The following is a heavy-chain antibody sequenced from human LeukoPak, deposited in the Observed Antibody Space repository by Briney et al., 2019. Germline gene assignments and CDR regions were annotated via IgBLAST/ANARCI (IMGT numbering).Heavy chain of an antibody. D-gene: IGHD1-1*01. J-gene: IGHJ4*02. CDR3: AKDLRGTLSSRGPFEY. Sequence: PGRSLRLSCAASGFTFSSYGMHWVRQAPEKGLEWVSAISGNGDITYYADTVKGRFSGSRDNSKNTLYLQLNSLRAEDTAVYYCAKDLRGTLSSRGPFEYWGQGTLVTVSS. CDR2: ISGNGDIT. V-gene: IGHV3-23*01. CDR1: GFTFSSYG.